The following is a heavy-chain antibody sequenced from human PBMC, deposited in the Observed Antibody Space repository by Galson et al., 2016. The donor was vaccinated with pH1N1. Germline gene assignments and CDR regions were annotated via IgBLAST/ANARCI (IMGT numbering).Heavy chain of an antibody. CDR2: ISWNSGSI. D-gene: IGHD6-19*01. CDR1: GFTFDDYA. CDR3: AKVLGYSSGWYDS. J-gene: IGHJ5*01. V-gene: IGHV3-9*01. Sequence: SLRLSCAASGFTFDDYAMHWVRQAPGKGLGWVSGISWNSGSIGYADSVKGRFTISRDNAKNSLYLQMNSLGAEDTALYYCAKVLGYSSGWYDSWGQGTLVTVSS.